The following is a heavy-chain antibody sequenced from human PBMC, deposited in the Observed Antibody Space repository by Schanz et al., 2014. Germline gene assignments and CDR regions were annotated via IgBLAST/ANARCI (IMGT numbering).Heavy chain of an antibody. J-gene: IGHJ6*02. CDR3: RLWFGELYYGMDV. CDR2: IGGSGGST. Sequence: EVQLVESGGGLVQPGGSLTLSCAASGFTFSSYLMSWVRQAPGKGLEWVSGIGGSGGSTDYADSVKGRFTISRDNSKNTLYLQMNSLRAEDTAVYYCRLWFGELYYGMDVWGQGTTVTVSS. V-gene: IGHV3-23*04. D-gene: IGHD3-10*01. CDR1: GFTFSSYL.